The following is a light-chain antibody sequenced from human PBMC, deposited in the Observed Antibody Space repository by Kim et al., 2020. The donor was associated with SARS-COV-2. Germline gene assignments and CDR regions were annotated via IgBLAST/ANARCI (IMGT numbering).Light chain of an antibody. CDR3: SSYTSNSTLV. V-gene: IGLV2-14*01. Sequence: QSALTQPASVSGSPGQSITISCTGTNSHVGGYNYVSWYQQHPGKAPKLMIYDVSKRASGVSNRFSGSKSGNTASLTISGLQDEDEADYHCSSYTSNSTLVFGGGTQLTVL. J-gene: IGLJ3*02. CDR1: NSHVGGYNY. CDR2: DVS.